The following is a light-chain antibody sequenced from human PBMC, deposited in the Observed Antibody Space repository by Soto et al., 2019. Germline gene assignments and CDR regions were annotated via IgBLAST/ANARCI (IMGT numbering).Light chain of an antibody. V-gene: IGKV3D-15*01. Sequence: EIVMTHSPATLSVSPCERATLSCRASQSVSSNLAWYQQKPGQAPRLLIYDASNRATGIPARFSGSGSGTEFTLTINSLQSEDFAVYYCQQYNNWWTFGQGTKVDI. CDR1: QSVSSN. CDR3: QQYNNWWT. CDR2: DAS. J-gene: IGKJ1*01.